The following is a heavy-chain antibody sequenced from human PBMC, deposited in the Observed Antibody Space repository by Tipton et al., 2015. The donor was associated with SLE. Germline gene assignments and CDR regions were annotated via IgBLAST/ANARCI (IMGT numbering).Heavy chain of an antibody. V-gene: IGHV4-59*11. CDR3: ARDRGGGSKV. D-gene: IGHD3-16*01. CDR1: GGSISSHY. J-gene: IGHJ4*02. CDR2: IYYSGTT. Sequence: TLSLTCTVSGGSISSHYWSWIRQPPGKGLEWIGYIYYSGTTNYNPSLKSRVTISVDTSKTQFSLKLSSVTAADTAVYFCARDRGGGSKVWGQGKLVTVSS.